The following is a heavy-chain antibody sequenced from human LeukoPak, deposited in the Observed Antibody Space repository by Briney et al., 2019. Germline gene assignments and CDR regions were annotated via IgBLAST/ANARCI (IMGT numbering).Heavy chain of an antibody. V-gene: IGHV3-48*03. CDR2: ISSSGSTI. D-gene: IGHD2-15*01. CDR1: GFTFSSYE. Sequence: GGSLRLSCAASGFTFSSYEMNWVRQAPGKGLEWVSYISSSGSTIYYVDSVKGRFTISRDNAKNSLYLQMNSLRAEDTAVYYCARDKGGYCSGGSCYSDPYDYGMDVWGKGTTVTVSS. CDR3: ARDKGGYCSGGSCYSDPYDYGMDV. J-gene: IGHJ6*04.